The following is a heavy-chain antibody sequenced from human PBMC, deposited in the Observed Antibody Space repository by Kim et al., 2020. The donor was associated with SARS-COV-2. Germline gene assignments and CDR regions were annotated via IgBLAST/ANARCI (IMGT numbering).Heavy chain of an antibody. J-gene: IGHJ4*02. CDR3: AKNNGDYTSGYVDS. CDR1: GFTFSRYG. CDR2: IWYDGNNI. Sequence: GGSLRLSCAASGFTFSRYGMHSVRQAPGKGLEWVAVIWYDGNNIYYVDSVKGRFTISRDNSKNTLYLQMNSLRAEDTAVYYCAKNNGDYTSGYVDSWGQG. D-gene: IGHD4-17*01. V-gene: IGHV3-33*06.